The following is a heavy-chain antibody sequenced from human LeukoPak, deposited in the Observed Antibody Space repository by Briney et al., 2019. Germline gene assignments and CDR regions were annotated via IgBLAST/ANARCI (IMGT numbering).Heavy chain of an antibody. CDR1: GYPFTTCG. D-gene: IGHD3-22*01. Sequence: ASVKVSCKASGYPFTTCGISWLRQAPGQGLEWVGWISPYNGNTDYAQKVQGRVTMTTDTSTSTAHMQLRRLRSDDTAVYYCATLAQDYYDSSGYFWGQGTPLTVSS. CDR2: ISPYNGNT. J-gene: IGHJ4*02. V-gene: IGHV1-18*01. CDR3: ATLAQDYYDSSGYF.